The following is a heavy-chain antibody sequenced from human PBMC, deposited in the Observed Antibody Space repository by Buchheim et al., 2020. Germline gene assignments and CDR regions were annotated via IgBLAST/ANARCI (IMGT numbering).Heavy chain of an antibody. CDR3: VRFTRYDILAGTYGMDV. Sequence: EVQLVESGGGLVHPGRSLRLSCAASGFTFSRYWMHWVRQAPGKGLVWVSQINADGSSTTYADSVKGRFTISRDNARNRLYLQMNIVRAEDTAVYYCVRFTRYDILAGTYGMDVWGQGTT. V-gene: IGHV3-74*01. J-gene: IGHJ6*02. CDR1: GFTFSRYW. D-gene: IGHD3-9*01. CDR2: INADGSST.